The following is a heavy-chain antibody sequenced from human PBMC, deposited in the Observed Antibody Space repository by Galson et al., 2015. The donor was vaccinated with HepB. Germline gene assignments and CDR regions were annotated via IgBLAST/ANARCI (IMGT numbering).Heavy chain of an antibody. CDR3: AKNAQYYYDSSGFLLYFDS. D-gene: IGHD3-22*01. V-gene: IGHV3-30*02. CDR1: GFTFSNHG. Sequence: PLRLSSAASGFTFSNHGMHGVRQAPGKGLEWVAFIRYDGSNKYYADSVKGRFTISRDNSKNTLYLQMNSLRAEDTAVYYCAKNAQYYYDSSGFLLYFDSWGQGTLVTVSS. CDR2: IRYDGSNK. J-gene: IGHJ4*02.